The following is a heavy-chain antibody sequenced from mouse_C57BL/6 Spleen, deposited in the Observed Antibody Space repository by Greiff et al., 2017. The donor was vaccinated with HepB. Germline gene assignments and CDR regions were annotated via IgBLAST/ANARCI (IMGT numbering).Heavy chain of an antibody. CDR3: ARHEFRIYDGYYARYFDY. CDR1: GYTFTEYT. Sequence: QVQLQQSGAELVKPGASVKLSCKASGYTFTEYTIHWVKQRSGQGLEWIGWFYPGSGSIKYNEKFKDKATLTADKSSSTVYMELSRLTSEDSAVYFCARHEFRIYDGYYARYFDYWGQGTTLTVSS. J-gene: IGHJ2*01. CDR2: FYPGSGSI. V-gene: IGHV1-62-2*01. D-gene: IGHD2-3*01.